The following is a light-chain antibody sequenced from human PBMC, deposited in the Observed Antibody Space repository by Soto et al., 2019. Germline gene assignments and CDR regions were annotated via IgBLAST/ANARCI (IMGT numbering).Light chain of an antibody. J-gene: IGKJ4*01. CDR3: HYSYSTPLT. CDR1: QSISSY. CDR2: AAS. Sequence: DIQMTQSPSSLSASVGDRVTITCRASQSISSYLNWYQQKPGKAPKLLIYAASSLHSGFPSRFSGSGSGPAFPLTISLLTPEDFATYYRHYSYSTPLTFGGGTQLEIK. V-gene: IGKV1-39*01.